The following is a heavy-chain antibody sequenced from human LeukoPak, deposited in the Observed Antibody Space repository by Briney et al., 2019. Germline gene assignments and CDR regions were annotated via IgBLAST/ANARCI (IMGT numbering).Heavy chain of an antibody. CDR2: TYYRSKWYN. CDR1: GDSVSSNSAA. CDR3: ARDLGSYYYYYYGMDV. Sequence: SQALSLTCAISGDSVSSNSAAWNWIRQSPSRGLEWLGRTYYRSKWYNDYAVSVKSRITINPDTSKNQFSLQLNSVTPEDTAVYYCARDLGSYYYYYYGMDVWGQGTTVTVSS. D-gene: IGHD7-27*01. J-gene: IGHJ6*02. V-gene: IGHV6-1*01.